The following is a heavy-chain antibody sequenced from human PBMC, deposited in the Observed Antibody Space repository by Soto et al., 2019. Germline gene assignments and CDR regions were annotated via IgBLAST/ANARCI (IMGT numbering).Heavy chain of an antibody. CDR3: PRTRIAFDY. D-gene: IGHD2-15*01. CDR1: GYTFTGYY. J-gene: IGHJ4*02. V-gene: IGHV1-2*02. Sequence: ASVKVSCKASGYTFTGYYMHWVRQAPGQGLEWMGWIKPNSGGTNYAQKFQGRVTMTKDTSISTAYMELSRLRSDDTAVYSCPRTRIAFDYWGPGTLVSVSS. CDR2: IKPNSGGT.